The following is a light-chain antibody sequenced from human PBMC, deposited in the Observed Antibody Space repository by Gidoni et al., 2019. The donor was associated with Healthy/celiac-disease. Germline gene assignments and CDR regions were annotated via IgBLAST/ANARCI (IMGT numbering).Light chain of an antibody. CDR1: QRVLYSSNNKHY. V-gene: IGKV4-1*01. CDR2: WAS. CDR3: QQYYSTPVT. J-gene: IGKJ3*01. Sequence: DIVMTQSPDSLAVSLGERATIHCKPSQRVLYSSNNKHYLAWYQQKPGQPPKLLIYWASTREAGVPDRFSGSGSGTDFTLTISSLKGEDVAGYYCQQYYSTPVTFGPGTKVDIK.